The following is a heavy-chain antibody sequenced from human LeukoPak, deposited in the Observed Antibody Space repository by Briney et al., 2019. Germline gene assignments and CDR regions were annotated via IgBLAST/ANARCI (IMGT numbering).Heavy chain of an antibody. CDR1: GFTFSSYA. Sequence: GASLRLSCAASGFTFSSYAMSWVRQAPGKGLEWVSAISGSGGSTYYADSVKGRFTISRDNSKNTLYLQMNSLRAEDTAVYYCAKDPIYSGSHYGNWFDPWGQGTLVTVSS. CDR2: ISGSGGST. D-gene: IGHD1-26*01. CDR3: AKDPIYSGSHYGNWFDP. J-gene: IGHJ5*02. V-gene: IGHV3-23*01.